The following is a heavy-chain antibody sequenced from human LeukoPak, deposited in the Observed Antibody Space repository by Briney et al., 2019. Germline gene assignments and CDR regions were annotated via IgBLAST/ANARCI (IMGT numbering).Heavy chain of an antibody. V-gene: IGHV3-11*04. CDR3: ARDLRRGYGYYFDY. CDR2: ISGDGRDI. J-gene: IGHJ4*02. CDR1: GFGFSNSY. Sequence: PGGSLRLSCVVSGFGFSNSYMTWIRQTPGKGLESLAYISGDGRDIYYADSVKGRFTISRDNSKNTLYLQMNSLRAEDTAVYYCARDLRRGYGYYFDYWGQGTLVTVSS. D-gene: IGHD3-22*01.